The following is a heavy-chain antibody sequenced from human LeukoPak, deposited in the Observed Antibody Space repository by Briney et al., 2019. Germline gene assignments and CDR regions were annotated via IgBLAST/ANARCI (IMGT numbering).Heavy chain of an antibody. V-gene: IGHV1-2*06. D-gene: IGHD6-19*01. CDR3: ARDPAVAGRNWFDP. CDR2: INPNSGGT. J-gene: IGHJ5*02. CDR1: GYTFKNYD. Sequence: ASVKVSCKASGYTFKNYDINWVRQATGQGLEWMGRINPNSGGTNYAQKFQGRVTMTRDTSISTAYMELSRLRSDDTAVYYCARDPAVAGRNWFDPWGQGTLVTVSS.